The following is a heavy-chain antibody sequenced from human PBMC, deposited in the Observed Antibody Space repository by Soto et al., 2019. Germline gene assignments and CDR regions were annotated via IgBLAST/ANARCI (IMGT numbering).Heavy chain of an antibody. J-gene: IGHJ6*03. V-gene: IGHV3-64*01. CDR1: GFTFSNYE. D-gene: IGHD1-26*01. CDR2: ISNNGAHT. CDR3: ARRGYGSRWPKAYMDF. Sequence: EAQLVESGGGLVQPGGSLRLSCAASGFTFSNYEMHWVRQAPGKGLEYVSGISNNGAHTDYAKSVKGRFTISRDNSENTLYLQMGTLSADDIALYYCARRGYGSRWPKAYMDFWCKGTTVTVCS.